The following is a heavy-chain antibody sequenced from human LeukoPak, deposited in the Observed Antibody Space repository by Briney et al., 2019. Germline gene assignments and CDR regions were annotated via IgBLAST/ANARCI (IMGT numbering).Heavy chain of an antibody. CDR2: IYTSGST. D-gene: IGHD4-17*01. V-gene: IGHV4-4*07. Sequence: SQTLSPTCTLSGGSISSYYWSWIRQPAGKGLEWIGRIYTSGSTNYNPSLKSRVTMSVDTSKNQFSLKLSSVTAADTAVYYCARTYGDYVWNYYYMDVWGEGTTVTVSS. CDR1: GGSISSYY. J-gene: IGHJ6*03. CDR3: ARTYGDYVWNYYYMDV.